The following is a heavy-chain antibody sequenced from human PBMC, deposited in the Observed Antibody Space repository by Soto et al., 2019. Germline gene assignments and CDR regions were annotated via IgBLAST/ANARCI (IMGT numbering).Heavy chain of an antibody. Sequence: GGSLRLSCAASGFTFSSYSMNWVRQAPGKGLEWVSSISSSSSYIYYADSVKGRFTISRDNAKNSLYLQMNSLRAEDTAVYYCARDQSPADDILTGYPDFDYWGQGTLVTVSS. V-gene: IGHV3-21*01. CDR1: GFTFSSYS. J-gene: IGHJ4*02. CDR3: ARDQSPADDILTGYPDFDY. D-gene: IGHD3-9*01. CDR2: ISSSSSYI.